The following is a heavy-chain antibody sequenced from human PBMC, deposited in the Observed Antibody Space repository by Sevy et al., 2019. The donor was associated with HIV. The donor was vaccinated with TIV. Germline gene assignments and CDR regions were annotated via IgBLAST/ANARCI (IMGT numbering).Heavy chain of an antibody. CDR3: ARHPTGYDSSGYYYDYYYYGMDV. Sequence: GGSLRLSCAASGFTFSSYSMNWVRQAPGKGLEWVSYISSSSSTIYYADSVKGRFTISRDNAMNSLCLQMTSLGDEDTAVYYCARHPTGYDSSGYYYDYYYYGMDVWGQGTTVTVSS. J-gene: IGHJ6*02. CDR2: ISSSSSTI. D-gene: IGHD3-22*01. V-gene: IGHV3-48*02. CDR1: GFTFSSYS.